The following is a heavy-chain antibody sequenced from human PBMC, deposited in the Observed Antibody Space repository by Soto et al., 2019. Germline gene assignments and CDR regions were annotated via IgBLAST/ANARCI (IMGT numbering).Heavy chain of an antibody. V-gene: IGHV3-23*01. CDR1: GFTFSNYA. D-gene: IGHD1-1*01. CDR2: ITYSSIST. J-gene: IGHJ4*02. CDR3: AKIYKNAWPIDF. Sequence: PGGSLRLSCAASGFTFSNYAMTWVRQAPGRGPEWVSTITYSSISTYYTDSVLGRFTISRDNSKNTLFLQMSDLRAEDTAIYYCAKIYKNAWPIDFWGQGTLVTVSS.